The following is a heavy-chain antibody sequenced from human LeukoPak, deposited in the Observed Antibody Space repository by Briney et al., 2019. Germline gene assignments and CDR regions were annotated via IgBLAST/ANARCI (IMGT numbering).Heavy chain of an antibody. V-gene: IGHV4-34*01. CDR2: IYHSGST. CDR3: AGPDSPRRGYSYGKYDY. J-gene: IGHJ4*02. D-gene: IGHD5-18*01. Sequence: SETLSLTCAVYGGSFSGYYWSWIRQPPGKGLEWIGSIYHSGSTYYNPSLKSRVTISVDTSKNQFSLKLSSVTAADTAVYYCAGPDSPRRGYSYGKYDYWGQGTLVTVSS. CDR1: GGSFSGYY.